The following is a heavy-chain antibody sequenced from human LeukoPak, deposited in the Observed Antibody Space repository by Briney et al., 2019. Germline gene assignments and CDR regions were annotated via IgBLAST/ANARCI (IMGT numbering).Heavy chain of an antibody. D-gene: IGHD4-17*01. CDR2: MYTSGST. Sequence: SQTLSLTCTVSDGSISSGSYYWSWIRQPAGKGLEWIGRMYTSGSTNYNPSLKSRVTMSVDTSKNQFSLKLSSVTAADTAVYYCARVRYGDCGYYYYYYMDVWGKGTTVTISS. J-gene: IGHJ6*03. CDR1: DGSISSGSYY. CDR3: ARVRYGDCGYYYYYYMDV. V-gene: IGHV4-61*02.